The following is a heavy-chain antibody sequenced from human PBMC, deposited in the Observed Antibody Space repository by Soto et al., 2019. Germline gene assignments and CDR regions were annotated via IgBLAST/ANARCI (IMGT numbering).Heavy chain of an antibody. J-gene: IGHJ4*02. D-gene: IGHD6-6*01. CDR1: GGTFSSYA. CDR3: ARDLAARPGYFDY. CDR2: IIPIFGTA. Sequence: SVKVSCKASGGTFSSYAISWVRQAPGQGLEWMGGIIPIFGTANYAQKFQGRVTITADESTSTAYMELSSLRSEDTAVYYCARDLAARPGYFDYWGQGTLVTVSS. V-gene: IGHV1-69*13.